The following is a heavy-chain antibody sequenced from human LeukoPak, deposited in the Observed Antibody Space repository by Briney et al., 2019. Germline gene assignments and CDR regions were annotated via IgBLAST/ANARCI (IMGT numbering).Heavy chain of an antibody. V-gene: IGHV5-51*01. D-gene: IGHD5-12*01. CDR3: ARLYSGHQPFFDY. Sequence: GESLKISCKGSGYNFTNYWIDWVRQMPGKGLEWMGIIYPGDSDTRYSPSFQGQVIISADKSISTAYLQWSSLKASDTAIYYCARLYSGHQPFFDYWGQGTLVTVSS. CDR1: GYNFTNYW. J-gene: IGHJ4*02. CDR2: IYPGDSDT.